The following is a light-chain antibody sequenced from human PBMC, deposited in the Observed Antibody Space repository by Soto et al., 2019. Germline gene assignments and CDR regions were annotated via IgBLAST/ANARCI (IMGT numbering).Light chain of an antibody. J-gene: IGKJ1*01. Sequence: IVMTQSPATLSVSPGERATLSCRASQSIASNLAWYQQKPGQAPRLLMYGASTRATGIPARFSGSGSGTKFTLIISSLQSEDFAVYYCQQYGSSPGTFGQGTKVEIK. CDR3: QQYGSSPGT. CDR1: QSIASN. CDR2: GAS. V-gene: IGKV3-15*01.